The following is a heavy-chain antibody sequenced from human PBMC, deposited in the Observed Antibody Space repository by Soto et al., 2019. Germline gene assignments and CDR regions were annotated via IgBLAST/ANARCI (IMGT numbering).Heavy chain of an antibody. CDR3: ARDLWGYCGAACYPLDV. Sequence: QVRLQESGPGLVNPSETLSLTCTVSGGSISSYYWSWIRQPPGKGLEWIGYVYNTGSTVYNPSLKGRVHISVATSKNQFSQKLISVTAAYTAVYYCARDLWGYCGAACYPLDVWGQGTTVTVSS. D-gene: IGHD2-21*02. CDR2: VYNTGST. J-gene: IGHJ6*02. CDR1: GGSISSYY. V-gene: IGHV4-59*01.